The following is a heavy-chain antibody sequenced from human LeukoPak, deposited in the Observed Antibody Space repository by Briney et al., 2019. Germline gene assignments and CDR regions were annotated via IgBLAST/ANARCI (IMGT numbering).Heavy chain of an antibody. D-gene: IGHD2-15*01. Sequence: SETLSLTCAVYGGSFSGYYWSWIRQPPGKGLEWIGEINHSGSTNYNPSLKSRVTISVDTSKNQFSPKLSSVTAADTAVYYCARGENSGGTDDGGQGTLVTVAS. CDR3: ARGENSGGTDD. CDR2: INHSGST. CDR1: GGSFSGYY. V-gene: IGHV4-34*01. J-gene: IGHJ4*02.